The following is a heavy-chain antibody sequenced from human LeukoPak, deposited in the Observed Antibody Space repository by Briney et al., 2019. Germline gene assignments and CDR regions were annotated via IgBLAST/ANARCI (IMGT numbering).Heavy chain of an antibody. D-gene: IGHD3-10*01. CDR2: TYYRSKWYN. CDR1: GDSVSSNSAA. CDR3: ARALGQITMVRGAVYYYYMDV. Sequence: SQTLSLTCAISGDSVSSNSAAWNWIRQSPSRGLEWLGRTYYRSKWYNDYAVSVKSRININPDTSKHQFSPQLNSVTPEDTAVYYCARALGQITMVRGAVYYYYMDVWGKGPTVIVSS. V-gene: IGHV6-1*01. J-gene: IGHJ6*03.